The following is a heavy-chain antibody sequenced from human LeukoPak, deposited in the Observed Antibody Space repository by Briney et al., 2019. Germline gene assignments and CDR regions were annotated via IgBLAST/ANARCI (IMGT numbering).Heavy chain of an antibody. J-gene: IGHJ4*02. CDR2: IYYSGST. CDR1: GGSISSSSYY. V-gene: IGHV4-39*02. Sequence: SETLSLTCTVSGGSISSSSYYWGWIRQPPGRGLEWIGSIYYSGSTYYNPSLKSRVTISVDTSKNQFSLKLSSVTAADTAVYYCAREGGGITGTTREDYWGQGTLVTVSS. CDR3: AREGGGITGTTREDY. D-gene: IGHD1-14*01.